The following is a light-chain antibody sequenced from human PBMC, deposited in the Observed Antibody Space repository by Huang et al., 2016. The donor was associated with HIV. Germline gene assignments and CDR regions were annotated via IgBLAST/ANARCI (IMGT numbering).Light chain of an antibody. V-gene: IGKV1-33*01. CDR1: LDINYF. CDR2: DSS. Sequence: DIQMTQSPSSLSASLGDKVTITCQASLDINYFLNWYQQKPGQAPKLLIYDSSELETGVSSRFSGSRSETNFTFVVSSLQPEDVATYYCQQYDTLPWTFGQGTKVE. CDR3: QQYDTLPWT. J-gene: IGKJ1*01.